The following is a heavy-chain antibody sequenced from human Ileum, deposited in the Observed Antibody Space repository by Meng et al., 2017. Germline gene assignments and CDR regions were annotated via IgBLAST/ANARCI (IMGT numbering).Heavy chain of an antibody. Sequence: QVQLQQGGAGLLKPSETLSPTCAIGGGSFSTYYWSWIRQPPGKGLEWIGEISRSGTTNYNPSLKSRVTISVDTSKNQFSLTVTSVTAADSALYYCARSGVTTVTYLDWGQGTLVTVSS. CDR2: ISRSGTT. D-gene: IGHD4-11*01. J-gene: IGHJ4*02. CDR1: GGSFSTYY. V-gene: IGHV4-34*01. CDR3: ARSGVTTVTYLD.